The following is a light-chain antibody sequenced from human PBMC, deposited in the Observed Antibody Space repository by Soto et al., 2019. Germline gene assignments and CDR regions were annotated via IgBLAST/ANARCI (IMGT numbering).Light chain of an antibody. V-gene: IGKV3D-15*01. Sequence: EIVMTHSPATLSSSPGERAYLXFRASQSVSNNLAWYQQKPGQAPRLLIYGTSGRATGIPARFSGSGSGTDFTLTISSLEPEDFAVFYCQQYGIWPRTFGHGTKVDIK. CDR3: QQYGIWPRT. J-gene: IGKJ1*01. CDR1: QSVSNN. CDR2: GTS.